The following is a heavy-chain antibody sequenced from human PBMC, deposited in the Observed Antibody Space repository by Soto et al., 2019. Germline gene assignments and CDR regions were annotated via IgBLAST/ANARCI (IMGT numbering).Heavy chain of an antibody. J-gene: IGHJ4*02. V-gene: IGHV3-30*18. D-gene: IGHD2-15*01. CDR2: INTDGTNK. Sequence: PGGSLRLSCAASGFTFRTYWMHWVRQAPGKGLMWVAGINTDGTNKYYADSVKGRFTISRDNSKNTLYLQMNSLRAEDTAVYYCANEVSGALAYWGQGTLVTVSS. CDR3: ANEVSGALAY. CDR1: GFTFRTYW.